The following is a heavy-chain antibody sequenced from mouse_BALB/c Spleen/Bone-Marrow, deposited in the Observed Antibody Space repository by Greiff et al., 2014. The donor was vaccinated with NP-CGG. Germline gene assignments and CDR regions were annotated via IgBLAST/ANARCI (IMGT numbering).Heavy chain of an antibody. V-gene: IGHV1S74*01. Sequence: QVQLQQSGPQLVRPGASVKISCKASGYSFTSYWMHWVKQRPGHGLEWIGMIYPSDSETRLNEKFKDKATLTVDKSSSTAYMQLRSPPSEDAAVDYCATPSDGHPFAYWGQGTLLTVS. CDR2: IYPSDSET. CDR1: GYSFTSYW. D-gene: IGHD1-1*01. J-gene: IGHJ3*01. CDR3: ATPSDGHPFAY.